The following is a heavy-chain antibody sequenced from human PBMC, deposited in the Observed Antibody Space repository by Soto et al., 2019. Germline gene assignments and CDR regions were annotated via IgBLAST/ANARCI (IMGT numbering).Heavy chain of an antibody. Sequence: EVQLLESGGGLVQPGGSLRLSCAASGFTFSSYAMSWVRQAPGKGLEWVSAISGSGGSTYYADSVKGRFTISRDNSENTLYLQMNSLRAEDTAVYYCAKVSSKYYYDSSGYYNYFDYWGQGTLVTVSS. CDR2: ISGSGGST. D-gene: IGHD3-22*01. J-gene: IGHJ4*02. V-gene: IGHV3-23*01. CDR3: AKVSSKYYYDSSGYYNYFDY. CDR1: GFTFSSYA.